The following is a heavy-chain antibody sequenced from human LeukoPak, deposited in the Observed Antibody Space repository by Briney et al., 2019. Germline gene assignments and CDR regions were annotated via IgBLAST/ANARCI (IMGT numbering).Heavy chain of an antibody. D-gene: IGHD4-17*01. J-gene: IGHJ4*02. Sequence: PGGSLRLSCAASDFDFSSHAMTWVRQAPGKGLEWVSAIGISGTKTYYGDSVKGRFLISRDNSKNTLYLQMNSLRGEDTAVYFCANEIRPNDYWGQGTLVTVAS. V-gene: IGHV3-23*01. CDR1: DFDFSSHA. CDR3: ANEIRPNDY. CDR2: IGISGTKT.